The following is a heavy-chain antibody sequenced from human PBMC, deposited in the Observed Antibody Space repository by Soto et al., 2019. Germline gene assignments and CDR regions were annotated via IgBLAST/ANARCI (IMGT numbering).Heavy chain of an antibody. CDR1: GGSFSGYY. J-gene: IGHJ4*02. CDR3: AKDITGTGSMSLADDY. V-gene: IGHV4-34*01. Sequence: QVQLQQWGAGLLKPSETLSLTWAVYGGSFSGYYWSWIRQPPGKGLEWIGEINHSGSTNYNPSLKSRVTISVDTSKNQFSLKLSSVTAADTAVYYCAKDITGTGSMSLADDYWGQGTLVTVSS. D-gene: IGHD1-20*01. CDR2: INHSGST.